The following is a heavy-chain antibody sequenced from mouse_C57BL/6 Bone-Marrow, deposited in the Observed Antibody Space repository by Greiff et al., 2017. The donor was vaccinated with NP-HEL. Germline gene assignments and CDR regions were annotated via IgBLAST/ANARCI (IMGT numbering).Heavy chain of an antibody. J-gene: IGHJ1*03. D-gene: IGHD4-1*01. CDR1: GFTFSDFY. CDR3: ARCDWDSYFDV. Sequence: EVKLMESGGGLVQSGRSLRLSCATSGFTFSDFYMSWVRQAPGKGLEWIAASRNKANDYTSEYSASVKGRFIVSSDTSESILYLQMHALRAEDTAIYDCARCDWDSYFDVWGTGTTVTVSS. V-gene: IGHV7-1*01. CDR2: SRNKANDYTS.